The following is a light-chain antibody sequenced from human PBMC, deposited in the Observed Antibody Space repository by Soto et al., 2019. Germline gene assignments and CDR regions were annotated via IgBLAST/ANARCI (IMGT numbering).Light chain of an antibody. CDR2: EVS. V-gene: IGLV2-8*01. Sequence: QSALTQPPSASGSPGQSVTISCTGTSSDVGTYNHVSWYQQHPGKAPKLMIYEVSKRPSGVPDHFSGSKSDNTASLTVSGLQAEDEADYYCCSYADRANWVFGGGTKLTVL. CDR3: CSYADRANWV. J-gene: IGLJ3*02. CDR1: SSDVGTYNH.